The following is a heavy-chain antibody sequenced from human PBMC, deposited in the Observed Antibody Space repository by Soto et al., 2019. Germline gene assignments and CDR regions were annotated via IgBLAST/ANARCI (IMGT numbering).Heavy chain of an antibody. J-gene: IGHJ3*02. CDR3: ARVTDKLYDAFDI. CDR2: ISSSSSTI. CDR1: GFTFSSYS. V-gene: IGHV3-48*01. Sequence: GGSLRLSCAASGFTFSSYSMNWVRQAPGKGLEWVSYISSSSSTIYYADSVKGRFTISRDNAKNSLYLQMNSLRAEDTAVYYCARVTDKLYDAFDIWGQGTMVTVSS. D-gene: IGHD1-7*01.